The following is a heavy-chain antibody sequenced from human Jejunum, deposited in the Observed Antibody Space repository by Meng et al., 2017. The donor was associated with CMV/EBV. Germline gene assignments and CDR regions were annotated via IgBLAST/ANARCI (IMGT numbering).Heavy chain of an antibody. J-gene: IGHJ6*02. V-gene: IGHV3-30*02. CDR2: IRFDGSNK. CDR3: VKNFLGRTNSYYYGMDV. D-gene: IGHD7-27*01. CDR1: FDTHD. Sequence: FDTHDIHWVRQAPGKGLEWVAFIRFDGSNKNYLDSVKGRFTISRDNSKNTLSLQMNSLRVEDTAVYYCVKNFLGRTNSYYYGMDVWGQGTTVTVS.